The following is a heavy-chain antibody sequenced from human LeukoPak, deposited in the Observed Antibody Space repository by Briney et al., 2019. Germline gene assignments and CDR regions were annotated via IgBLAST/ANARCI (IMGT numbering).Heavy chain of an antibody. V-gene: IGHV3-48*03. CDR1: GFTFSSYE. CDR2: ISSSGSSR. CDR3: ARQDSGWHVY. Sequence: SGGSLRLSCAASGFTFSSYEMNWVRQAPGKGLEWVSYISSSGSSRYYADSVKGRFTISRDNAKNSLNLQMNSLRADDTAVYYCARQDSGWHVYWGQGTLVIVSS. J-gene: IGHJ4*02. D-gene: IGHD6-19*01.